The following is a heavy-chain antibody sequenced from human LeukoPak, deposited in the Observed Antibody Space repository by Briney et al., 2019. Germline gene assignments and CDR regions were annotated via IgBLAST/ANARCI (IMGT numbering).Heavy chain of an antibody. D-gene: IGHD4-23*01. Sequence: GGSLRLSCAASGLTFSSHWMHWVRQAPGKGLVWVSRITNDGSSTTYADSVKGRFTIPRDNSKNTLYLQMNSLRVEDTAVYYCARDQADYGGNSFYYYGMDVWGQGTTVTVSS. CDR3: ARDQADYGGNSFYYYGMDV. V-gene: IGHV3-74*01. CDR2: ITNDGSST. CDR1: GLTFSSHW. J-gene: IGHJ6*02.